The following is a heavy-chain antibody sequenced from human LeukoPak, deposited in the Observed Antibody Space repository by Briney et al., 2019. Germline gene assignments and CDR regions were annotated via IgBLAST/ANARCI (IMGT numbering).Heavy chain of an antibody. V-gene: IGHV4-61*02. J-gene: IGHJ5*02. D-gene: IGHD2-15*01. CDR1: GGSISSDIYY. CDR3: AGTRRYCSGGSCYNWFDP. Sequence: SQTLSLTCTVSGGSISSDIYYWSWIRQPAGKGLEWIGRSYMSGNTNYNLSLKSRLTISVDTSKNQFFLKLSSVTAADTAVYYCAGTRRYCSGGSCYNWFDPWGQGTLVTVSS. CDR2: SYMSGNT.